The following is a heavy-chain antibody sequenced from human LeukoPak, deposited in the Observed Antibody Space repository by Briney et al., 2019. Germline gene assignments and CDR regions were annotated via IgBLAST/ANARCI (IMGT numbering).Heavy chain of an antibody. J-gene: IGHJ3*02. CDR2: MYYSGAT. Sequence: PSETLSLTCTVSGGSITNNYWSWIRQPPGKGLEWIGYMYYSGATNYNPSLKSRVTISGDTSKNQFSLKLSSVTAADTAVYYCAYGDYVVAFDIWGQGTMVTVPS. CDR1: GGSITNNY. V-gene: IGHV4-59*01. D-gene: IGHD4-17*01. CDR3: AYGDYVVAFDI.